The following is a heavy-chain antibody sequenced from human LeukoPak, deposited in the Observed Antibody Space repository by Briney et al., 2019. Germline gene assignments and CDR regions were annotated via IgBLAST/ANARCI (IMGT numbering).Heavy chain of an antibody. CDR3: AKGKVVPAATLIDY. D-gene: IGHD2-2*01. CDR2: INSDGTTT. J-gene: IGHJ4*02. Sequence: GGSLRLSCASSAFNFTAYWMHWVRQDPRQGLLWVARINSDGTTTNYADSVKGRFTISRDNSKNTLYLQMNSPRAEDTAVYYCAKGKVVPAATLIDYWGQGTLVTVSS. V-gene: IGHV3-74*01. CDR1: AFNFTAYW.